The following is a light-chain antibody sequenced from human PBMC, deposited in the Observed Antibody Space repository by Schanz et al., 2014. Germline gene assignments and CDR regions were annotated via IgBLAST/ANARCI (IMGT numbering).Light chain of an antibody. Sequence: QSALTQPASVSGSPGQSITISCTGTSSDLGSYNLVSWYQQHPGKAPKLMIYEGTKRPSGVSNRFSASKSGTTASLTISGLQAEDEADYYCCSYAGTSTTVPFGGGTKLTVL. J-gene: IGLJ2*01. CDR2: EGT. V-gene: IGLV2-23*01. CDR1: SSDLGSYNL. CDR3: CSYAGTSTTVP.